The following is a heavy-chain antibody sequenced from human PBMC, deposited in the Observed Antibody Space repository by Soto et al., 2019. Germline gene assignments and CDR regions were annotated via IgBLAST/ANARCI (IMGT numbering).Heavy chain of an antibody. Sequence: PGGSLRLSCAASGFTFSDYYMSWIRQAPGKGLEWVSYISSSGSIIYYADSVKGRFTISRDNAKNSLYLQMNSLRAEDAAVYYCARGLGYYDSSGYFDYWGQGTLVTVSS. V-gene: IGHV3-11*01. J-gene: IGHJ4*02. CDR1: GFTFSDYY. CDR3: ARGLGYYDSSGYFDY. CDR2: ISSSGSII. D-gene: IGHD3-22*01.